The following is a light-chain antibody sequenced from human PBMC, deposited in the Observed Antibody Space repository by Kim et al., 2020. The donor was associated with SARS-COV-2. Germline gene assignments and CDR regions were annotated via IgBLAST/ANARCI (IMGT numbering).Light chain of an antibody. CDR3: QVWDGNTNI. J-gene: IGLJ1*01. Sequence: SYELTQPLSVSVALGKTARITCGGNNFGRKNVHWYQQKPGQAPVLVIFRDNNRPSGIPERFSGSTSGNTATLTISSPQAGDEADYYCQVWDGNTNIFGTGTKVTVL. CDR2: RDN. CDR1: NFGRKN. V-gene: IGLV3-9*01.